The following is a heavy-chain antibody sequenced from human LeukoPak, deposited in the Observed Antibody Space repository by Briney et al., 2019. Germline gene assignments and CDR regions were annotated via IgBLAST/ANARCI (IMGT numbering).Heavy chain of an antibody. CDR3: ARGASSSWFSLWKF. CDR1: CASISSDY. D-gene: IGHD6-13*01. Sequence: PSETLSLTCNVACASISSDYWSWIRQPPGEGLECIGFFYHGVGTNYKPSLKSGATISIATSKNEVSLKLRSVTAADTAVYYCARGASSSWFSLWKFWGPGTLATVSS. V-gene: IGHV4-59*01. CDR2: FYHGVGT. J-gene: IGHJ4*02.